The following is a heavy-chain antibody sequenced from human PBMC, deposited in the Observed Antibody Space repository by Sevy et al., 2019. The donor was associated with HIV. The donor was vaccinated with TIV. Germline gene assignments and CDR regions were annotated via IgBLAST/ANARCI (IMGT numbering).Heavy chain of an antibody. J-gene: IGHJ3*02. CDR3: AGGGHDLGALDI. CDR1: GFTFSNYG. V-gene: IGHV3-33*01. Sequence: GGSLRLSCAVSGFTFSNYGMHWVRQAPGKGLEWVAVIWYDGSDQKYTDSVKGRFIISRDDSKNTLYLQMNSLRAEDTAVYDCAGGGHDLGALDIWGQGTMVTVSS. D-gene: IGHD2-21*02. CDR2: IWYDGSDQ.